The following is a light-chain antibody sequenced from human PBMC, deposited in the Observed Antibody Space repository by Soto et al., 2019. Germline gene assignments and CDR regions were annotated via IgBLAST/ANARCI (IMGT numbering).Light chain of an antibody. CDR3: QQSYNVPFT. CDR1: QTISNY. Sequence: DIQMTQSPASLAASLGDRITISCRASQTISNYLNWYHQKPGEAPKILIYGASTLQSGVPSSVSGSGSGTEFTLSIISLQPEDFGTYYCQQSYNVPFTFGPGTKVDVK. CDR2: GAS. V-gene: IGKV1-39*01. J-gene: IGKJ3*01.